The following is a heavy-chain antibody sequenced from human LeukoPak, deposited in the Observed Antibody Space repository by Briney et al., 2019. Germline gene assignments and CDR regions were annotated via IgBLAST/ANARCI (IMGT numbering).Heavy chain of an antibody. V-gene: IGHV4-39*01. J-gene: IGHJ6*03. Sequence: SDTLSLTCTVSGGSVHSYDHYWAWIRQPPGKGLEWMGTIYSSGATSYNPSLKSRVTISVDTSSNHFYLNLISVTAADTALYYCARQPHSYGPDYYYYYMDLWGTGTTVTVSS. CDR3: ARQPHSYGPDYYYYYMDL. CDR1: GGSVHSYDHY. D-gene: IGHD5-18*01. CDR2: IYSSGAT.